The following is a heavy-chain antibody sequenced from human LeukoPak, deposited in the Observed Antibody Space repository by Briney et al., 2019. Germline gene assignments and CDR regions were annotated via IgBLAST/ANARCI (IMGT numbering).Heavy chain of an antibody. CDR2: IVVGSGNT. CDR3: ARGRVPADY. J-gene: IGHJ4*02. V-gene: IGHV1-58*02. CDR1: GFTFTSSA. D-gene: IGHD2-2*01. Sequence: SVKVSCKASGFTFTSSAMQWVRQARGQRLEWIGWIVVGSGNTNYAQKFQERVTITRDTSISTAYMELSRLRSDDTAVYYCARGRVPADYWGQGTLVTVSS.